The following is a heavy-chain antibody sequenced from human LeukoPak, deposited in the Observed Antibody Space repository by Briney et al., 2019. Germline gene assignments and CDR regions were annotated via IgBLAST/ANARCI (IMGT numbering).Heavy chain of an antibody. CDR2: INRSGST. CDR3: ARRKRIAARLYAHDY. J-gene: IGHJ4*02. CDR1: GGSFSGYY. Sequence: SETLSLTCAVYGGSFSGYYWSWIRQPPGKGLEWIGEINRSGSTNYNPSLKSRVTISVDTSKNQFSLKLSSVTAADTAVYYCARRKRIAARLYAHDYWGQGTLVTVSS. V-gene: IGHV4-34*01. D-gene: IGHD6-6*01.